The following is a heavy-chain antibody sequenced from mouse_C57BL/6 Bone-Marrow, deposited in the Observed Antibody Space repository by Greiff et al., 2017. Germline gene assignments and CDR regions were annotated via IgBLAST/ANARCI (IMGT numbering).Heavy chain of an antibody. Sequence: QVQLQQPGAELVMPGASVKLSCKASGYTFTSYWMHWVKQRPGQGLEWIGEIDPSDSYTNYNQKFKGKSTLTVDKSSSTSYRQLSSLTSEDSAVYYCAREGGYDYDVTWFAYWGQGTLVTVSA. V-gene: IGHV1-69*01. CDR1: GYTFTSYW. D-gene: IGHD2-4*01. J-gene: IGHJ3*01. CDR3: AREGGYDYDVTWFAY. CDR2: IDPSDSYT.